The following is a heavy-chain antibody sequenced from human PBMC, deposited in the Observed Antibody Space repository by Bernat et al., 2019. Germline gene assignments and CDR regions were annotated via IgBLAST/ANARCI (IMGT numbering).Heavy chain of an antibody. D-gene: IGHD6-6*01. Sequence: QLQLQESGPGLVKPSQTLSLTCTVSGGSISSGGYYWSWIRQHPGKGLEWIGYIYYSGSTYYNPSLKSRVTISVDTSKNQFSLKLSSVTAADTAVYYCARGGGIAARRYWFDPWGQGTLVTVSS. CDR3: ARGGGIAARRYWFDP. V-gene: IGHV4-31*03. J-gene: IGHJ5*02. CDR1: GGSISSGGYY. CDR2: IYYSGST.